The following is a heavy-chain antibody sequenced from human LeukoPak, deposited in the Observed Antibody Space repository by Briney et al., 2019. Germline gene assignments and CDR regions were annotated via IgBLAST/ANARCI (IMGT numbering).Heavy chain of an antibody. V-gene: IGHV3-66*01. J-gene: IGHJ1*01. Sequence: QTGGSLRLSCAASGFTVSSNCMSWVRQAPGKGLEWVSVIYSGGSTYYADSVKGRFTISRDNSKNTLYLQMNSLRAEDTAVYYCAREVRKAAAGPTQYFQHWGQGTLVTVSS. CDR1: GFTVSSNC. CDR2: IYSGGST. D-gene: IGHD6-13*01. CDR3: AREVRKAAAGPTQYFQH.